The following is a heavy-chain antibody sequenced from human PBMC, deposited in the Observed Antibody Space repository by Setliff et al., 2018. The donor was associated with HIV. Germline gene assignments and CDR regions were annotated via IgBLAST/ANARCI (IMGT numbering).Heavy chain of an antibody. D-gene: IGHD6-19*01. J-gene: IGHJ3*02. CDR2: LSYDGST. Sequence: SETLSLTCTVSGVSMSSSSYYWGGIRQPPGKGLEYIGSLSYDGSTYYHPSLKSRVSISVDTSKNQFSPRLSFVTAADTAVYYRARRIPSGIAVAFGDFDIWGQGTMVTVSS. V-gene: IGHV4-39*01. CDR1: GVSMSSSSYY. CDR3: ARRIPSGIAVAFGDFDI.